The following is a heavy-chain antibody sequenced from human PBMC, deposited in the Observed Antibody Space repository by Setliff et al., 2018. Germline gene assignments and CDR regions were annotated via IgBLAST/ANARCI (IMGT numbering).Heavy chain of an antibody. D-gene: IGHD6-19*01. J-gene: IGHJ5*02. V-gene: IGHV1-2*06. Sequence: ASVKVSCKASGYTFTGYYMHWVRQAPGQGLEWMGRINPNSGGTNYAQKFQGRVTMTRDTSISTAYMELSRLRSDDTAVYYCAREEVGRYSSGWYISSDKWFDPWGQGTLVTV. CDR3: AREEVGRYSSGWYISSDKWFDP. CDR2: INPNSGGT. CDR1: GYTFTGYY.